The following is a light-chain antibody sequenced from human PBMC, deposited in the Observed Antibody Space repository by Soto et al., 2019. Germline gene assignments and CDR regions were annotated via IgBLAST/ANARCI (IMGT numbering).Light chain of an antibody. CDR2: LTN. J-gene: IGLJ3*02. CDR3: VLYMGSGVSV. Sequence: QAVVTQEPSFSLSPGGTVTLTCGLSSGSVSRNNYPSWYQLTPGQSPRTLIYLTNTRSFGVPDRFSGSILGNKAALTITGAQADDESEYYCVLYMGSGVSVFGGGTKLTVL. V-gene: IGLV8-61*01. CDR1: SGSVSRNNY.